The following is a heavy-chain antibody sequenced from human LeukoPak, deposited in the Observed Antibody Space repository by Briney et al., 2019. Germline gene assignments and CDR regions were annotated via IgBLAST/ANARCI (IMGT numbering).Heavy chain of an antibody. V-gene: IGHV4-59*08. Sequence: SETLSLTCSVSGGSLSSLYWSWIRQPPGKGLEWIGYIYYTGSTNYNPSLKSRVTMFVDMSKNQFSQRLSSVTAADTAVYYCAGYRAYSSSSPFDYWGQGTLVTVSS. CDR2: IYYTGST. CDR3: AGYRAYSSSSPFDY. CDR1: GGSLSSLY. D-gene: IGHD6-6*01. J-gene: IGHJ4*02.